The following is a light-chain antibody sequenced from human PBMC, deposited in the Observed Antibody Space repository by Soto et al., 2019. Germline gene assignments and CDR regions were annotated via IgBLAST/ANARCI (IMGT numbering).Light chain of an antibody. CDR2: GNS. V-gene: IGLV1-40*01. CDR3: QSYDSSLITYA. J-gene: IGLJ1*01. CDR1: SSNIGAGYD. Sequence: QYVMTQAPSVSGATGQRVTISCTGSSSNIGAGYDVHWYQQFPGTAPKLLIFGNSDRPSRVPDRFSGSKSGTSASLAITGLQAEDEADYFCQSYDSSLITYAFGTGTRVTVL.